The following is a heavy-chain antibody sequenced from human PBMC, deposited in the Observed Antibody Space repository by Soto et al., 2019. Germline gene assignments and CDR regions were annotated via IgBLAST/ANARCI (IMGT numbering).Heavy chain of an antibody. Sequence: GGSLRLSCAVSGFTFSSYEMNWVRQAPGKGLEWVSYIGTSGKTIYYADSVKGRFTISRDNAKNSLYLQMKSLRSEDTAVYFCVREYCAGGACSDAFDLWGQGTLVTVSS. J-gene: IGHJ3*01. CDR2: IGTSGKTI. CDR1: GFTFSSYE. D-gene: IGHD2-21*01. CDR3: VREYCAGGACSDAFDL. V-gene: IGHV3-48*03.